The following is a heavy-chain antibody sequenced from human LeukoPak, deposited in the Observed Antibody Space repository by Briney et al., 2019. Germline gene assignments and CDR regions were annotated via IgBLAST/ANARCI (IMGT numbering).Heavy chain of an antibody. Sequence: ASVKVSCKASGGTFSSYAISWVRQAPGQGLEWMGRIIPILGIANYAQKFQGRVTITADKSTSTAYMELSSLRSEDTAVYYCARIAAAGNRRLNYWGQGALVTVSS. CDR3: ARIAAAGNRRLNY. CDR1: GGTFSSYA. CDR2: IIPILGIA. J-gene: IGHJ4*02. D-gene: IGHD6-13*01. V-gene: IGHV1-69*04.